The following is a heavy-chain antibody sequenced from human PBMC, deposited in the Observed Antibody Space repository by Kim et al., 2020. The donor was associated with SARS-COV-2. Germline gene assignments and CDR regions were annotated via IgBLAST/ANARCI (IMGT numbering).Heavy chain of an antibody. CDR3: ANVGG. Sequence: GGSLRLSCAASGFNFNNYVMSWVRQAPGKGLEWVAGISGSGGGTFYADSVRGRFTISRDNSENTLYLQMNSLRAEDTAAYYCANVGGWGQGTLVTVSS. CDR2: ISGSGGGT. J-gene: IGHJ4*02. D-gene: IGHD1-26*01. CDR1: GFNFNNYV. V-gene: IGHV3-23*01.